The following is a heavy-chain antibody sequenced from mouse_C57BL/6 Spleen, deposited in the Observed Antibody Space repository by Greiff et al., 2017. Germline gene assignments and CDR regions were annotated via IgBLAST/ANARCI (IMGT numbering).Heavy chain of an antibody. V-gene: IGHV1-62-2*01. CDR1: GYTFTEYT. Sequence: VQLQQSGAELVKPGASVKLSCKASGYTFTEYTIHWVKQRSGQGLEWIGWFYPGSGSIKYNEKFKDKATLTADKSSSTVYMELSRLPSEDAAVYFCARHEIGYSYSNYYFDCWGQGTTLTVSS. CDR2: FYPGSGSI. CDR3: ARHEIGYSYSNYYFDC. D-gene: IGHD2-5*01. J-gene: IGHJ2*01.